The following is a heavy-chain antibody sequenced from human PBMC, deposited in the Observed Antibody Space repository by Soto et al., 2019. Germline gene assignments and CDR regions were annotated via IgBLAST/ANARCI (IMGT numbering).Heavy chain of an antibody. D-gene: IGHD2-21*02. Sequence: PGGSLRLSCAASGFTFNTYAMNWVRQVPGKGLEWVASISGGGGSTHYADSVKGRFTISRDTSKNTLYLQMNSLSAEDTAVYYCAKGFIVVVTAIRPDDNFDVWGQGTMVTVSS. V-gene: IGHV3-23*01. J-gene: IGHJ3*01. CDR2: ISGGGGST. CDR3: AKGFIVVVTAIRPDDNFDV. CDR1: GFTFNTYA.